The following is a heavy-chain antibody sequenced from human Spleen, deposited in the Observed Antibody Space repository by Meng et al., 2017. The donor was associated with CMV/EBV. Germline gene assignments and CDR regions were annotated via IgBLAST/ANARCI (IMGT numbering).Heavy chain of an antibody. CDR1: RGSISSRNW. Sequence: FSRGSISSRNWWSWVRQPPGKGLEWIGEIYHSGSTSYNPSLKSRITISVDKSKNQFSLRLTSVTAADTAVYYCASRCSSTSCYTPDYWGQGTLVTVSS. D-gene: IGHD2-2*02. CDR3: ASRCSSTSCYTPDY. V-gene: IGHV4-4*02. J-gene: IGHJ4*02. CDR2: IYHSGST.